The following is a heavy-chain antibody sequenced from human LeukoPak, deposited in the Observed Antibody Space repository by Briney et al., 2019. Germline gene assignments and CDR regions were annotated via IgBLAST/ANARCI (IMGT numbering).Heavy chain of an antibody. D-gene: IGHD2-15*01. J-gene: IGHJ4*02. Sequence: SETLSLTCAIYGGSFSGYSWSWIRQPPGKGLEWIGEINLSGITNYSSSLERRVTMSGDMSKNQFSLKLSSVTAADTADYYCARRGYCSGGNCSTYYFDYWGQGTRVTVSS. V-gene: IGHV4-34*01. CDR3: ARRGYCSGGNCSTYYFDY. CDR2: INLSGIT. CDR1: GGSFSGYS.